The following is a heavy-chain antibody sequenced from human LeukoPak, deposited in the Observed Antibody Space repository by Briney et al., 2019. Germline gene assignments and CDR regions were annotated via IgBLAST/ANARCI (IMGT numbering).Heavy chain of an antibody. Sequence: SETLSLTYTLSCGSLRTYYWIWIQQPPRKGLDWIGYISPSGNTNYNPSLTSRVTISVDTSKMQFSLKLSSVTAADTAVYYCARGGGYASPLGYWGQGALVTVSS. J-gene: IGHJ4*02. CDR2: ISPSGNT. CDR3: ARGGGYASPLGY. CDR1: CGSLRTYY. V-gene: IGHV4-59*01. D-gene: IGHD5-12*01.